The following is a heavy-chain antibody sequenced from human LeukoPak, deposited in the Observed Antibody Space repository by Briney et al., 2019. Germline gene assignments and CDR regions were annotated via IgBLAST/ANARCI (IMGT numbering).Heavy chain of an antibody. D-gene: IGHD3-10*01. V-gene: IGHV1-2*02. J-gene: IGHJ6*02. CDR3: ARGGTMVRGVIIFGLDV. Sequence: ASVKVSCKASGYTFTGYYMHWVRQAPGQGLEWMGWINPNSGGTNYARKFQGRVTMTRDTSISTAYMELSRLRSDDTAVYYCARGGTMVRGVIIFGLDVWGQGTTVTVSS. CDR1: GYTFTGYY. CDR2: INPNSGGT.